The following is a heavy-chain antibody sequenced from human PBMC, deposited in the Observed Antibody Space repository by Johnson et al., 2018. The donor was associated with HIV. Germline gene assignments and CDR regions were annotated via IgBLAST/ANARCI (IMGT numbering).Heavy chain of an antibody. CDR3: AKGIYDFWSGYYAFDI. V-gene: IGHV3-23*04. J-gene: IGHJ3*02. CDR2: ISGSGGST. Sequence: VKLVESGGVVVQPGGSLRLSCAASGFTFDDYAMHWVRQAPGKGLEWVSAISGSGGSTYYEDSVKGRFTISRDNSKNTLYLQMNSLRDEDTAIYYCAKGIYDFWSGYYAFDIWGQGTMVTVSS. D-gene: IGHD3-3*01. CDR1: GFTFDDYA.